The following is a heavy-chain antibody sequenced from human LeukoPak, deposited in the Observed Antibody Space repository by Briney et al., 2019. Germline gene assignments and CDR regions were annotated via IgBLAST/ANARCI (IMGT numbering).Heavy chain of an antibody. Sequence: SETLSLTCTVSGGSISSYYWSWIRQPPGKGLEWIGYIYYSGSTNYNPSLKSRVTISVDTSKNQFSLKLSSVTAADTAVYYCARAELLWFGELSGSSYYFDYWGQGTLVTVSS. CDR3: ARAELLWFGELSGSSYYFDY. J-gene: IGHJ4*02. D-gene: IGHD3-10*01. CDR1: GGSISSYY. V-gene: IGHV4-59*01. CDR2: IYYSGST.